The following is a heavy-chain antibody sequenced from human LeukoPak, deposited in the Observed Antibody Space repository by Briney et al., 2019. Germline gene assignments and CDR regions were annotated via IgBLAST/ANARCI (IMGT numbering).Heavy chain of an antibody. Sequence: GGSLRLSCAASGFTFSDYSMRWVRQAPGKGREWVSSISGTGDVSKYADSVKGRFTISRDNSKNTLYLQVNSLRAEETAVYYCAKAFVPYYYGMDVWGQGTTVTVS. V-gene: IGHV3-23*01. CDR1: GFTFSDYS. CDR3: AKAFVPYYYGMDV. CDR2: ISGTGDVS. D-gene: IGHD2/OR15-2a*01. J-gene: IGHJ6*02.